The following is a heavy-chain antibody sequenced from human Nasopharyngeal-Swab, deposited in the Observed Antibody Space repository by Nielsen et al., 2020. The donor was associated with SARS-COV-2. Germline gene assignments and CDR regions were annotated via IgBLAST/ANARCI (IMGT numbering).Heavy chain of an antibody. CDR1: GGSISSYY. D-gene: IGHD6-13*01. Sequence: SETLSLTCTVSGGSISSYYWSWIRQPPGKGLEWIGYVYYSGSSNYNPSLKNRVTISVDTSKNQFSLKLNSVTAADTAVYYCARDGVVYTSSWYGDNWFDPWGQGTLVTVSS. V-gene: IGHV4-59*13. J-gene: IGHJ5*02. CDR3: ARDGVVYTSSWYGDNWFDP. CDR2: VYYSGSS.